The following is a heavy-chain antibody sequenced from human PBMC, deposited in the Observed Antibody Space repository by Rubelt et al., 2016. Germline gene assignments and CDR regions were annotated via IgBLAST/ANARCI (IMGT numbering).Heavy chain of an antibody. D-gene: IGHD1-14*01. Sequence: QVQLQESGPGLVKPSETLSLTCTVSGASISSYYLSWIRQPPGKGLEWIGYIYYSGSTNYNPSLKSRVTISVDTSKNQFSLRLSSVTAAYTAVYYCARWLTGRFDPWGQGTLVTVSS. CDR3: ARWLTGRFDP. V-gene: IGHV4-59*08. J-gene: IGHJ5*02. CDR1: GASISSYY. CDR2: IYYSGST.